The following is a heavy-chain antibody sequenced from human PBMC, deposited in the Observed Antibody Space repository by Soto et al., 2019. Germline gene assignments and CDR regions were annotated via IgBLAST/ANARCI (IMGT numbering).Heavy chain of an antibody. CDR3: ARVGATAADLDDAFDI. Sequence: ASVKVSCKVSGYTLTELSMHWVRQAPGKGLEWMGGFDPEDGETIYAQKFQGRVTMTEDTSTDTAYMELSSLRSEDTAVYYCARVGATAADLDDAFDIWGQGTMVTVSS. CDR1: GYTLTELS. CDR2: FDPEDGET. D-gene: IGHD6-13*01. J-gene: IGHJ3*02. V-gene: IGHV1-24*01.